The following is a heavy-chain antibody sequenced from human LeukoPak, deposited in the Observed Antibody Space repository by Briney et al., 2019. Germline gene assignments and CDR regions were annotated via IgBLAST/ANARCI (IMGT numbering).Heavy chain of an antibody. CDR1: GGSISSSSYY. J-gene: IGHJ5*02. CDR3: ASIWSTRFDP. V-gene: IGHV4-39*01. D-gene: IGHD3-3*01. CDR2: IYYSGST. Sequence: SETLSLTCTVSGGSISSSSYYWGWIRQPPGKGLEWIGSIYYSGSTYYNPSLKSRVTISVDTSKNQFSLKLSSVTAADTAVYYCASIWSTRFDPWGQGALVTVSS.